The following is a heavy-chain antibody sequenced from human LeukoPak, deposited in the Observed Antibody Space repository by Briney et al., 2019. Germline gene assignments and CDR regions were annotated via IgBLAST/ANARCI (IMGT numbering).Heavy chain of an antibody. CDR2: IYTSGST. D-gene: IGHD4-23*01. CDR1: GGSISSYY. J-gene: IGHJ5*02. V-gene: IGHV4-4*09. CDR3: ARHFYGGNPWFDP. Sequence: SETLSLTCTVSGGSISSYYWSWIRQPPGKGLEWIGYIYTSGSTNYNPSLKSRVTISVDTSKNQFSLKLSSVTAADTAVYYCARHFYGGNPWFDPWGQGTLVTVSS.